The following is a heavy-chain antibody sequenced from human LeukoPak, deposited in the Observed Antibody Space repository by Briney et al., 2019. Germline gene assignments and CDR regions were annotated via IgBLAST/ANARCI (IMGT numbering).Heavy chain of an antibody. J-gene: IGHJ6*03. CDR1: GGTFSNYA. CDR3: ASMVFGPIRGYYYYYYMDL. Sequence: ASVKVSCKASGGTFSNYAISWVRQAPGQGLEWMGGIIPIFGTSSYAQKLQGRVTITTDESTSTAYMELSSLRSEDTAVYYCASMVFGPIRGYYYYYYMDLWGKGTTVTVSS. CDR2: IIPIFGTS. V-gene: IGHV1-69*05. D-gene: IGHD3/OR15-3a*01.